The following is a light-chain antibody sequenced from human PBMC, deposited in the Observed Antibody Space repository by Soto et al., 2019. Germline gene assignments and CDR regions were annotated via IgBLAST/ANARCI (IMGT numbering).Light chain of an antibody. J-gene: IGLJ1*01. CDR1: SSDVGSYNL. Sequence: QSAREQPASVSGSPGQSITISCTGTSSDVGSYNLVSWYQQHPGKAPKLMVYEVSKRPSGVSNRFSGSKSGNTASLTISGLQAEDEADYYCCSYAGSSTYVFGTGTKVTVL. V-gene: IGLV2-23*02. CDR2: EVS. CDR3: CSYAGSSTYV.